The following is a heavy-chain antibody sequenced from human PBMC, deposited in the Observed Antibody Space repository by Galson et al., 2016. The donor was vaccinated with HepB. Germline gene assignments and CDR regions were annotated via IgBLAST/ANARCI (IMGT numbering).Heavy chain of an antibody. V-gene: IGHV3-53*01. D-gene: IGHD1-26*01. CDR1: GFTVSNNY. Sequence: SLRLSCAASGFTVSNNYMIWFRQAPGKVLEWVSLIYSTGTTSYADSVKGRFTISRDSSKNTLYLQMNRLRAEDTAIYYWARDSGTPPPRRGPSSGYWGQGTLVTVSS. CDR3: ARDSGTPPPRRGPSSGY. CDR2: IYSTGTT. J-gene: IGHJ4*02.